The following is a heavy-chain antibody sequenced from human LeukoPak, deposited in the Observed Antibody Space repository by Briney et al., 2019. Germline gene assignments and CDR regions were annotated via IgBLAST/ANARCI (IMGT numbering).Heavy chain of an antibody. V-gene: IGHV3-23*01. J-gene: IGHJ4*02. CDR1: GFTFSSYA. CDR3: AKDQEQWLLPHTHHYFDS. D-gene: IGHD6-19*01. CDR2: ISGSGGSP. Sequence: PGGSLRLSCAASGFTFSSYAMSWVRQAPGKGLEWVSAISGSGGSPHYADSVKGRFILSRDNSKNTVYLQMNSLRAEDTAVYYCAKDQEQWLLPHTHHYFDSWGQGTVVTVSS.